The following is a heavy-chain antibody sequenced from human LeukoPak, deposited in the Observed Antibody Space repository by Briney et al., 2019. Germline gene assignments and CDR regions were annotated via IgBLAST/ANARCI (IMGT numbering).Heavy chain of an antibody. J-gene: IGHJ5*01. CDR2: IHIGGTT. D-gene: IGHD3-9*01. Sequence: SETLSLTCTVSGGSINNRNHYWGWIRQPPGKGLEWIGSIHIGGTTYQNPSLKSRLTISVDTSKHHFSLKLTCVTAAATAVSYCANAYVLLTGYSGFDSWGEGTLVAVCS. CDR1: GGSINNRNHY. CDR3: ANAYVLLTGYSGFDS. V-gene: IGHV4-39*01.